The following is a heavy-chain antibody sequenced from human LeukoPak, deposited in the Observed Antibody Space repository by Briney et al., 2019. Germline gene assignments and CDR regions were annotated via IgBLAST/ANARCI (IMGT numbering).Heavy chain of an antibody. CDR2: IKQDGSEK. J-gene: IGHJ4*02. Sequence: PGGSLRLSCAASGFTFSTYWMTWVRQAPGKGLEWVANIKQDGSEKYFVDSVKGRFTISRDNANNSLYLQMNSLRAEDTAVYYCARVAEAAAFDYWGQGTLVTVSS. V-gene: IGHV3-7*01. CDR3: ARVAEAAAFDY. CDR1: GFTFSTYW. D-gene: IGHD6-13*01.